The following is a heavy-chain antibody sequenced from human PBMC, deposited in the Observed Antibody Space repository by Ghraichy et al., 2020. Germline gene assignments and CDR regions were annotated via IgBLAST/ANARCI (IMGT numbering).Heavy chain of an antibody. CDR2: IVVGSGNT. Sequence: SVKVSCKASGFTFTSSAMQWVRQARGQRLEWIGWIVVGSGNTNYAQKFQERVTITRDMSTSTAYMELSSLRSEDTAVYYCAAGGYSGYDPKENDAFDIWGQGTMVTVSS. V-gene: IGHV1-58*02. D-gene: IGHD5-12*01. CDR3: AAGGYSGYDPKENDAFDI. J-gene: IGHJ3*02. CDR1: GFTFTSSA.